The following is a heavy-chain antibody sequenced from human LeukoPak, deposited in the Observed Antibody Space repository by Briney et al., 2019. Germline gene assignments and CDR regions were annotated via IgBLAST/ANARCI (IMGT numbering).Heavy chain of an antibody. D-gene: IGHD2-15*01. CDR3: SGGEYCRGESCHLSHRRIINY. J-gene: IGHJ4*02. CDR1: GVTFSSYA. CDR2: ILYDGHNK. V-gene: IGHV3-30*04. Sequence: GGAPRLSCTAPGVTFSSYAMHWGRQAPGEGPGWAALILYDGHNKYFAHSVKRRGPLSRDIVKSTLYLQMNSPRSVGTALVFFSGGEYCRGESCHLSHRRIINYWGQGTLVTVSS.